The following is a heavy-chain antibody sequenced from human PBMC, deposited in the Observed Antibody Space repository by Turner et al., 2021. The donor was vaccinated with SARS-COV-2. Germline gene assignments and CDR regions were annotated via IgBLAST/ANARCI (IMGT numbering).Heavy chain of an antibody. J-gene: IGHJ4*02. CDR3: ARVSSLSYYFDY. Sequence: QVPLVQSGAEVKKPGASVQFSFKASGYTFTGYYMYWVRQAPGQGLEWMGWINPNSGGTNCAHKFQGRVTMTRDTSISTAYMELSRLRSDDTAVYYCARVSSLSYYFDYWGQGTLVTVSS. V-gene: IGHV1-2*07. D-gene: IGHD6-6*01. CDR1: GYTFTGYY. CDR2: INPNSGGT.